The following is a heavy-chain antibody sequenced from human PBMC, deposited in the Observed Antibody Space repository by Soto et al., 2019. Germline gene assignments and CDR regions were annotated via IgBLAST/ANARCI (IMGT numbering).Heavy chain of an antibody. CDR3: ARAPSHYDILNGYYGGFDY. J-gene: IGHJ4*02. D-gene: IGHD3-9*01. V-gene: IGHV1-18*04. Sequence: GASVKVSCKASGYTFTSYGISWVRRAPGQGLEWMGWISAYNGNTNYAQKLQGRVTMTTDTSTSTAYMELRSLRSDDTAVYYCARAPSHYDILNGYYGGFDYWGQGTLVTVSS. CDR1: GYTFTSYG. CDR2: ISAYNGNT.